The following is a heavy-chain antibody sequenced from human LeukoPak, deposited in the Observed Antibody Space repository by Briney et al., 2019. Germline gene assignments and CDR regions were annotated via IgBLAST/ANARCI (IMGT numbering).Heavy chain of an antibody. CDR1: GGSFSGYY. V-gene: IGHV4-34*01. J-gene: IGHJ4*02. Sequence: PSETLSLTCAVYGGSFSGYYWSWIRQPPGKGLEWIGEINHSGSTNYNPSLKSRVTISVDTPKNQFSLKLSSVTAADTAVYYCARGRRYDFWSGYYRWWGQGTLVTVSS. CDR2: INHSGST. CDR3: ARGRRYDFWSGYYRW. D-gene: IGHD3-3*01.